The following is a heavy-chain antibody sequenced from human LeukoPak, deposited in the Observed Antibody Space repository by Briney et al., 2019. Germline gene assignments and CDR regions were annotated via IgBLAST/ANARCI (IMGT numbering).Heavy chain of an antibody. J-gene: IGHJ5*02. V-gene: IGHV4-34*01. CDR2: INHSGST. D-gene: IGHD2-2*01. CDR3: ARGPYCSSTSCLTYWFDP. CDR1: GGSFSGYY. Sequence: SETLSLTCAVYGGSFSGYYWSWIRQPPGKGLEWIGEINHSGSTNYNPSLKSRVTISVDTSKNQFSLKLSSVPAADTAVYYCARGPYCSSTSCLTYWFDPWGQGTLVTVSS.